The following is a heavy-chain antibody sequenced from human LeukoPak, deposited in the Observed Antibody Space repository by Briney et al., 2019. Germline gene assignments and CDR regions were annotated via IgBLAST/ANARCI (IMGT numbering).Heavy chain of an antibody. CDR1: GFTFSSYA. Sequence: GSLRLSCAASGFTFSSYAMSWIRQPPGKGLEYIGYVYNNGRTFYNPSLKSRVTMSADTSKKQFSLILTSVTAADTAVYYCARGAGGYRFDPWGQGTLVTVSS. D-gene: IGHD1-1*01. CDR3: ARGAGGYRFDP. V-gene: IGHV4-59*01. J-gene: IGHJ5*02. CDR2: VYNNGRT.